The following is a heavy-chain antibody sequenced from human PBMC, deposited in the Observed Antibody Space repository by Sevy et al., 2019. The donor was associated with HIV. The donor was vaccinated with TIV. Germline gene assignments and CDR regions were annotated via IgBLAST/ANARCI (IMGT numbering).Heavy chain of an antibody. CDR1: GGSIRSGRYY. CDR3: ARELSDYGMDV. J-gene: IGHJ6*02. CDR2: IYIRGTT. Sequence: SETLSLTCNVSGGSIRSGRYYWSWIRQPAGKGLEWVGRIYIRGTTNYNPSLKSRITMSVDTSKNQFSLKLSSVTATDTAVHYCARELSDYGMDVWGQGTTVTVSS. V-gene: IGHV4-61*02.